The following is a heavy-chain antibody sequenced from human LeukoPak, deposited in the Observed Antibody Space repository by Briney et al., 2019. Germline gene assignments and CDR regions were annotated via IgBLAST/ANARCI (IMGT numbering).Heavy chain of an antibody. CDR2: IYYSGST. Sequence: PSETLSLTCTVSGGSISSYYWSWIRQPPGKGLEWIGYIYYSGSTYYNPSLKSRVTISVDTSKNQFSLKLSSVTAADTAVYYCARRPTYYDFWSGLGAFDIWGQGTMVTVSS. D-gene: IGHD3-3*01. J-gene: IGHJ3*02. CDR3: ARRPTYYDFWSGLGAFDI. V-gene: IGHV4-59*08. CDR1: GGSISSYY.